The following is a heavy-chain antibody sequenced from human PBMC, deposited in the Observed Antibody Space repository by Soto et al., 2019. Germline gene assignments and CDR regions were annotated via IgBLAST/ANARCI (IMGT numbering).Heavy chain of an antibody. Sequence: KQSQTLSLTCAISGDSVSSNSAAWNWIRQSPSRGLEWLGRTYYRSKWYNDYAVSVKSRITINPDTSKNQFSLQLNSVTPEDTAVYYCARESIAARRRGRYFDYWGQGTLVTVSS. CDR1: GDSVSSNSAA. V-gene: IGHV6-1*01. J-gene: IGHJ4*02. CDR2: TYYRSKWYN. CDR3: ARESIAARRRGRYFDY. D-gene: IGHD6-6*01.